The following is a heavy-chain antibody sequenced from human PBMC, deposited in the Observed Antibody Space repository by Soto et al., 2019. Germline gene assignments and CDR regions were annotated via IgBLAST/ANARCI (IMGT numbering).Heavy chain of an antibody. CDR2: IRSKAYGGTT. V-gene: IGHV3-49*04. Sequence: GGSLRLSCTASGFTFGDYAMSWVRQAPGKGLEWVGFIRSKAYGGTTEYAASVKGRFTTSRDDSKSIAYLQMNSLKTEDTAVYYCTRVVEGYYYGSGSLKIIFGYWGQGTLVTVSS. D-gene: IGHD3-10*01. J-gene: IGHJ4*02. CDR1: GFTFGDYA. CDR3: TRVVEGYYYGSGSLKIIFGY.